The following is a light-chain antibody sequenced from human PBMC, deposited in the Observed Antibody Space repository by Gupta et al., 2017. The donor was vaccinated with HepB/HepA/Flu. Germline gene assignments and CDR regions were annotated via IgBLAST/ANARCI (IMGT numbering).Light chain of an antibody. V-gene: IGKV1-39*01. CDR2: SAS. J-gene: IGKJ1*01. CDR1: QSISTY. Sequence: DIQMTQSPSSLSASVGDRVTITCRASQSISTYLHWFQQKPGKAPRLLIYSASTLQSGAPSRFSGRGSGTDFTLTINSLQPEDFATYYCQQSDRAPLTFGQGTKVEI. CDR3: QQSDRAPLT.